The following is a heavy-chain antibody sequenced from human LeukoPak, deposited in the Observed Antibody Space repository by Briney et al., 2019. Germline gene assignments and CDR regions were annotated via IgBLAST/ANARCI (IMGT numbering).Heavy chain of an antibody. V-gene: IGHV4-34*12. Sequence: PSETLSLTCAVYGESLNYYYWSWIRQSPEKGLEWIGEVFDGKTTNYNPSLKSRVTISAVMSSNQFSLNLKSVTAADTAVYYCASGAWATRLHSWAQGTLVIVSS. D-gene: IGHD5-24*01. J-gene: IGHJ4*02. CDR2: VFDGKTT. CDR3: ASGAWATRLHS. CDR1: GESLNYYY.